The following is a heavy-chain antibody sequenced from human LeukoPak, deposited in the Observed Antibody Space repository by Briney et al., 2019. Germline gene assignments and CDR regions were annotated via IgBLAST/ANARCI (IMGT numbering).Heavy chain of an antibody. J-gene: IGHJ4*02. D-gene: IGHD5-12*01. CDR2: INGGSTHK. V-gene: IGHV3-21*01. Sequence: PGGSLRLSCAASGFTFSSYSMNWVRQAPGKGLEWVSSINGGSTHKFYGDSVKGRFIISRDNAKRSLYLEMNSLRAEDTAVYYCARDGTRAYTGYGFDFWGQGTLVTVSS. CDR1: GFTFSSYS. CDR3: ARDGTRAYTGYGFDF.